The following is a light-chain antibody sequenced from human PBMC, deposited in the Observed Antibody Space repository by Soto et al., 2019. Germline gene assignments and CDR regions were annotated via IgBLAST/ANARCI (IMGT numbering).Light chain of an antibody. V-gene: IGLV7-46*01. Sequence: QAVVTQEPSLTVSPGGTVTLTCGSSTGAVTSGHYPYWFQQKPGQAPRTLIYDTSNKHSWTPARFSGSLLGGKAALTLSGAQPEDEAEYYCLLSYSGARPYVVFGGGTQLTV. J-gene: IGLJ2*01. CDR2: DTS. CDR1: TGAVTSGHY. CDR3: LLSYSGARPYVV.